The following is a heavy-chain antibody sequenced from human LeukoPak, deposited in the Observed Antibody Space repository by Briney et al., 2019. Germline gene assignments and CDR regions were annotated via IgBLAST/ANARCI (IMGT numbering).Heavy chain of an antibody. CDR2: INPGDSDT. D-gene: IGHD1-26*01. Sequence: GEPLKIPCKGSGYSFTSYWIGWVRQMPGKGLEWMGIINPGDSDTRYSPSFQGEVTISADKSSSTAYLQWSSLKASDTAMYYCARHGVTSWDGGIDYWGQGTLVTVSS. J-gene: IGHJ4*02. V-gene: IGHV5-51*01. CDR1: GYSFTSYW. CDR3: ARHGVTSWDGGIDY.